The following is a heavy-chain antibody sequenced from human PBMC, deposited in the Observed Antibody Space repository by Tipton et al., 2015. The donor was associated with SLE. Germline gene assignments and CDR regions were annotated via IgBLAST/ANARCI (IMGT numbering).Heavy chain of an antibody. Sequence: TLSLTCTVSGGSISSYYWSWIRQPPGKGLEWIGYIYYSGSTKSNPSLKSRVTISVDTSKNQFSLKLTSLTAADTAVYYCARETSWVDYWGQGTLVTVSS. CDR1: GGSISSYY. CDR3: ARETSWVDY. V-gene: IGHV4-59*12. CDR2: IYYSGST. D-gene: IGHD7-27*01. J-gene: IGHJ4*02.